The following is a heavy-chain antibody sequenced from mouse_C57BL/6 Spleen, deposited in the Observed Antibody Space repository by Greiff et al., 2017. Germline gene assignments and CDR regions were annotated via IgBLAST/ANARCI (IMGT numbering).Heavy chain of an antibody. D-gene: IGHD1-1*01. CDR1: GYSFTDYN. Sequence: VQLKQSGPELVKPGASVKISCKASGYSFTDYNMNWVKQSNGKSLEWIGVINPNYGTTSYNQKFKGKATLTVDQSSSTAYMQLNSLTSEDSAVYYCARSPITTVVAKTSYFDVWGTGTTVTVSS. CDR2: INPNYGTT. J-gene: IGHJ1*03. V-gene: IGHV1-39*01. CDR3: ARSPITTVVAKTSYFDV.